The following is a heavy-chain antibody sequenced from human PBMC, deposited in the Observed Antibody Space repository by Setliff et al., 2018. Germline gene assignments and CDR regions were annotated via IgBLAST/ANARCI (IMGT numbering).Heavy chain of an antibody. D-gene: IGHD3-22*01. CDR3: TRGRWYYDSSATDYFDY. V-gene: IGHV3-72*01. J-gene: IGHJ4*02. CDR2: IRNKDNSYTT. Sequence: GGSLRLSCAASGFTFSAHYMDWLRQAPGKGLEWVGRIRNKDNSYTTEYAASVKGRFTISRDDSKNIAYLQMNSLITEDTAVYSCTRGRWYYDSSATDYFDYWGQGTLVTVSS. CDR1: GFTFSAHY.